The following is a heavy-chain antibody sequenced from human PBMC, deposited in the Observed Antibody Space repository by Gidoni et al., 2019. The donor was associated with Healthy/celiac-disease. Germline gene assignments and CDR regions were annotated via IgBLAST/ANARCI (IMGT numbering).Heavy chain of an antibody. D-gene: IGHD6-25*01. CDR1: GFTCSSYA. V-gene: IGHV3-30-3*01. CDR2: ISYDGSNK. Sequence: QVQLVESGGGVVQPGRSLRPSGAASGFTCSSYAMHWVRQAPGKGLEWVAVISYDGSNKYYADSVKGRFTISRDNSKNTLYLQMNSLRAEDTAVYYCARDPSVRLAFHWYFDLWGRGTLVTVSS. J-gene: IGHJ2*01. CDR3: ARDPSVRLAFHWYFDL.